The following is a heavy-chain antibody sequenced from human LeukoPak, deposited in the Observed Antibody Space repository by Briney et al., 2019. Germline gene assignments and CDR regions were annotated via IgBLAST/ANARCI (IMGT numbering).Heavy chain of an antibody. Sequence: GGSLRLSCAASGFTFSSYGMSWVRQAPGKGLEWVSAISGNGGSTYYADSVKGRFTISRDNSKNTLYLQMNSLRAEDTAVYYCAKGGRGLYSAFDIWGQGTMVTVSS. CDR2: ISGNGGST. V-gene: IGHV3-23*01. CDR3: AKGGRGLYSAFDI. CDR1: GFTFSSYG. D-gene: IGHD2-21*01. J-gene: IGHJ3*02.